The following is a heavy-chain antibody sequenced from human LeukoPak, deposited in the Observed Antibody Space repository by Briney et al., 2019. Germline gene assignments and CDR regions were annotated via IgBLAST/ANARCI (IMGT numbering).Heavy chain of an antibody. J-gene: IGHJ4*02. Sequence: SQTLSLTCAISGDSVSSNSAAWNWIRQSPSRGLEWLVRTYYMSKWYNDYAVSVNSRITINPHTSKNQFSLQLNSVTPEDTAVYYCARNPDYYDSSGLFDYWGQGTLVTVSS. CDR3: ARNPDYYDSSGLFDY. D-gene: IGHD3-22*01. CDR1: GDSVSSNSAA. CDR2: TYYMSKWYN. V-gene: IGHV6-1*01.